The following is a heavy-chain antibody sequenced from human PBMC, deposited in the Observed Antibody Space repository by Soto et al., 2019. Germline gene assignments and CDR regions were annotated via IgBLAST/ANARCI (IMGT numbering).Heavy chain of an antibody. J-gene: IGHJ4*02. CDR3: ARGRRRIAAAGIVYYFDY. D-gene: IGHD6-13*01. CDR2: MNPNSGNT. V-gene: IGHV1-8*01. Sequence: QVQLVQSGAEVKKPGASVKVSCKASGYTFSSYDINWVRQATGQGLEWMGWMNPNSGNTGYAQMFQGRVTVTRNTSISTAYMELSSLRSDDTAVYYCARGRRRIAAAGIVYYFDYWGQGTLVTVSS. CDR1: GYTFSSYD.